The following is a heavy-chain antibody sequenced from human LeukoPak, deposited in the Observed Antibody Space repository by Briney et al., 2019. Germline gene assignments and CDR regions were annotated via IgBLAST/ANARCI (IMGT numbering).Heavy chain of an antibody. V-gene: IGHV3-21*01. D-gene: IGHD6-19*01. CDR2: ISSSSYI. J-gene: IGHJ4*02. CDR1: GFTFSSYS. Sequence: PGGSLRLSCAASGFTFSSYSMNWVRQAPGKGLEWVSSISSSSYIYYADSVKGRFTISRDNSKNTLYLQMNSLRAEDTAVYYCARARAVADYWGQGTLVTVSS. CDR3: ARARAVADY.